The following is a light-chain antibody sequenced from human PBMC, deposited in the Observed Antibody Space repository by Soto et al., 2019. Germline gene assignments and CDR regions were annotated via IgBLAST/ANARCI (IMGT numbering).Light chain of an antibody. CDR1: QGISSY. Sequence: AIRMTQSPSSFSASTGDRVTITCRASQGISSYLAWYQQKPGKAPKLLIYAASTLQSGVPSRFSGSGSGTDFTLTISCLQSEDSAVYFCQQYANWPKTFGQGTKVDI. CDR2: AAS. CDR3: QQYANWPKT. J-gene: IGKJ1*01. V-gene: IGKV1-8*01.